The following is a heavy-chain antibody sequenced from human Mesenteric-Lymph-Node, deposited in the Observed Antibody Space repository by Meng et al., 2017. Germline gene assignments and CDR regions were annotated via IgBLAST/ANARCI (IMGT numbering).Heavy chain of an antibody. CDR3: ARGASGPPYYFDY. CDR2: ISSSSSYI. Sequence: GESLKISCAASGFTFSSYSMNWVRQAPGKGLEWVSSISSSSSYIYYADSVKGRFTISRDNAQNSLYLQMNSLRADDTAVYHCARGASGPPYYFDYWGQGTLVTVSS. J-gene: IGHJ4*02. V-gene: IGHV3-21*01. CDR1: GFTFSSYS. D-gene: IGHD3-16*01.